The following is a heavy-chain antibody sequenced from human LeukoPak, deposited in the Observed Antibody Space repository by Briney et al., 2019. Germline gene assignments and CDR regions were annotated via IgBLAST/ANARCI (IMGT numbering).Heavy chain of an antibody. CDR2: INHSGST. CDR1: GGSFSGYY. CDR3: ARHPYSSGWSIYWYFDL. J-gene: IGHJ2*01. D-gene: IGHD6-19*01. Sequence: SETLSLTCAVYGGSFSGYYWSWIRQPPGKGLEWIGEINHSGSTNYNPSLKSRVTISVDTSKNQFSLKPSSVTAADTAVYYCARHPYSSGWSIYWYFDLWGRGTLVTVSS. V-gene: IGHV4-34*01.